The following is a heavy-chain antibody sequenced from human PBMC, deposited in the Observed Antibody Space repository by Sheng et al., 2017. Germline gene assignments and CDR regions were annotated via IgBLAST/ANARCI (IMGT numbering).Heavy chain of an antibody. CDR2: ISTDGSST. Sequence: EVQLVASGGGLIQPGGPVRLSCAASGFTFSSHWMHWVRQAPGTGLVWVARISTDGSSTTYADSVMGRFTISRDNAKNTLYLQMNSLRAEDTAVYFCARVIYSYVNYLDYWGQGAQVTVSS. J-gene: IGHJ4*02. CDR3: ARVIYSYVNYLDY. V-gene: IGHV3-74*01. D-gene: IGHD2-21*01. CDR1: GFTFSSHW.